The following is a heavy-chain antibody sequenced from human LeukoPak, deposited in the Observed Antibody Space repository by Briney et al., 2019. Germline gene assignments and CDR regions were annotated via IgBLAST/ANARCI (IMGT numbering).Heavy chain of an antibody. J-gene: IGHJ4*02. V-gene: IGHV3-7*01. CDR2: IKEDRREI. Sequence: GGSLRLSCVASGFTFSNYWMGWVRQAPGKGLEWVAKIKEDRREIYYADSVKGRFTISRDNAKNSLFLQMNNLRAEDTAVYYCVREDGYCSGGNCYSYFDSWGQGTLVTVSS. CDR3: VREDGYCSGGNCYSYFDS. CDR1: GFTFSNYW. D-gene: IGHD2-15*01.